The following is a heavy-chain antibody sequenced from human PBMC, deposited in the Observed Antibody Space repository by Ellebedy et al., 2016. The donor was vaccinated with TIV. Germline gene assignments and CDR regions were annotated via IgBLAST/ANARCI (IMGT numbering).Heavy chain of an antibody. V-gene: IGHV3-7*01. CDR2: IKQDGSEK. J-gene: IGHJ4*02. Sequence: GESLKISCAASGFIFNSYWMSWVRQAPGKGLEWVANIKQDGSEKYYVDSVKGRFTISRDNDKNSLNLQISSLRVGDTAVYYCERDYYSSSTKTIDYWGQGSLVIVSS. CDR3: ERDYYSSSTKTIDY. D-gene: IGHD6-13*01. CDR1: GFIFNSYW.